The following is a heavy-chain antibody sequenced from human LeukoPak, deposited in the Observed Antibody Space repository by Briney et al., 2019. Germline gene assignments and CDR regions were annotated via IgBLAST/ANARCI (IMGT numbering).Heavy chain of an antibody. CDR3: ARDRGYAMDV. CDR2: IQSGGNI. D-gene: IGHD1-1*01. Sequence: GGSLRLSCAASGLSISDQYMSWVRQAPGKGLEWVSIIQSGGNIYYADSVKGRITVSRDNSKNTVYLQMNSLRAEDTAVYYSARDRGYAMDVWGQGTTVTVSS. V-gene: IGHV3-53*01. J-gene: IGHJ6*02. CDR1: GLSISDQY.